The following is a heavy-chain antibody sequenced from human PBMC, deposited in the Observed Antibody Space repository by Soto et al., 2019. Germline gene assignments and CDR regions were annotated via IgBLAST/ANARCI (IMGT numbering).Heavy chain of an antibody. V-gene: IGHV3-13*01. Sequence: GGSLRLSCAASGFTFSSYDMHWVRQATGKGLEWVSAIGTAGDTYYPGSVKGRFTISRENAKNSLYLQMNSLGAGDTAVYYCARAQESQYCSSTSCYYYYYMDVWGKGTTVTVSS. J-gene: IGHJ6*03. CDR2: IGTAGDT. CDR1: GFTFSSYD. CDR3: ARAQESQYCSSTSCYYYYYMDV. D-gene: IGHD2-2*01.